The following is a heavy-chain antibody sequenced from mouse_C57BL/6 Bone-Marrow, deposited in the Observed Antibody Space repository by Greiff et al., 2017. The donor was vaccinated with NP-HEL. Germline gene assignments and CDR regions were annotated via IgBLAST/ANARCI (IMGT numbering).Heavy chain of an antibody. CDR3: ARRSNFDYAMDY. CDR2: FHPYNDDT. V-gene: IGHV1-47*01. J-gene: IGHJ4*01. Sequence: VNVVESGAELVKPGASVKMSCKASGYTFTTYPIEWMKQSHGKCLEWIGNFHPYNDDTKYNAKFKGKATLPVEKSSSTVYLDLSRLTSDDSAVYYCARRSNFDYAMDYWGQGTSVTVSS. D-gene: IGHD1-1*01. CDR1: GYTFTTYP.